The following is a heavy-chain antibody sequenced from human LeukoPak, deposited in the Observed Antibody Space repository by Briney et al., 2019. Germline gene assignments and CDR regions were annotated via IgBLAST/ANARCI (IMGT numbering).Heavy chain of an antibody. CDR2: IIPIFGTA. CDR1: GGTFSSYA. J-gene: IGHJ4*02. CDR3: ARVGGDFWSGYYMDY. D-gene: IGHD3-3*01. V-gene: IGHV1-69*13. Sequence: SVKVSCKASGGTFSSYAISWVRQAPGHVLEWMGGIIPIFGTANYAQKFQGRVTITADESTSTAYMELSSQRSEDTAVYYCARVGGDFWSGYYMDYWGQGTLVTVSS.